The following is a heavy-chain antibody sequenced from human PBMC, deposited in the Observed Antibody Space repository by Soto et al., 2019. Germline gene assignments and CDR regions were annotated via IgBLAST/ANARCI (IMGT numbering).Heavy chain of an antibody. CDR3: ARGRLDSLQFNYGMDV. Sequence: SETLSLGSAVYGGSFSCYYWSGIGQPPGKGLEWIGEINHSGSTNYNPSLKSRVTISVDTSKNQFSLKLSSVTAAGTAVYYCARGRLDSLQFNYGMDVWGQGTTVTVS. CDR2: INHSGST. CDR1: GGSFSCYY. J-gene: IGHJ6*02. D-gene: IGHD4-4*01. V-gene: IGHV4-34*01.